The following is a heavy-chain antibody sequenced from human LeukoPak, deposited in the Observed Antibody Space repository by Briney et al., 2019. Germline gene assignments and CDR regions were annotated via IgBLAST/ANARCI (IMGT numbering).Heavy chain of an antibody. CDR1: GFTVSSNY. CDR3: ARERSSGYADY. Sequence: GGSLRLSCVASGFTVSSNYMSWVRQAPGKGLEWVSVIYSGGSTYYADSVKGRFTISRDNSKNTLYLQMNSLRAEDTAVYYCARERSSGYADYWGQGTLVTVSS. J-gene: IGHJ4*02. CDR2: IYSGGST. V-gene: IGHV3-53*01. D-gene: IGHD5-12*01.